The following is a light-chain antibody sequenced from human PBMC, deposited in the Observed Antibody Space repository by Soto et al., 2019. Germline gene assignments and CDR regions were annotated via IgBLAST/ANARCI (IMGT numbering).Light chain of an antibody. Sequence: SSELTQPPSVSVAPGQTARITCGGNNIGRKSVHWYQQKPGQAPVLVVYDDSDRPSGIPERFSGSNSGNTATLTISRVEAGDEADYYCQVWDSSSDHVVFGGGTKVTVL. CDR2: DDS. J-gene: IGLJ2*01. CDR1: NIGRKS. V-gene: IGLV3-21*02. CDR3: QVWDSSSDHVV.